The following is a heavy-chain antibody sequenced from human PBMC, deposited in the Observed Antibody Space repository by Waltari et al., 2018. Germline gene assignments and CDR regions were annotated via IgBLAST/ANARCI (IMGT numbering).Heavy chain of an antibody. CDR3: ARGVGSSSWYRY. J-gene: IGHJ4*02. Sequence: QVQLQQWGAGLLKPSETLSLTCAVYGGSFSGYYWSWIRQPPGKGLEWIGEINHSGSTNYNPSLKSRVTISVDTSKNQFSLKLSSVTAADTAVYYCARGVGSSSWYRYWGQGTLVTVSS. D-gene: IGHD6-13*01. V-gene: IGHV4-34*01. CDR2: INHSGST. CDR1: GGSFSGYY.